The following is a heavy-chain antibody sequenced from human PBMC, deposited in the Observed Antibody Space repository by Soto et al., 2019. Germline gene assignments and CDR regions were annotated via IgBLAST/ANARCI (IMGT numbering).Heavy chain of an antibody. J-gene: IGHJ1*01. Sequence: PGGSLILSCAASGFTFSSYAMSWVRQAPGKGLEWVSAISGSGGSTYYADSVKGRFTISRDNSKNTLYLQMNSRRAEDTAVYYCASSSGDLYYYGSGSYYLAYWGQGTLVTVSS. V-gene: IGHV3-23*01. CDR3: ASSSGDLYYYGSGSYYLAY. CDR1: GFTFSSYA. CDR2: ISGSGGST. D-gene: IGHD3-10*01.